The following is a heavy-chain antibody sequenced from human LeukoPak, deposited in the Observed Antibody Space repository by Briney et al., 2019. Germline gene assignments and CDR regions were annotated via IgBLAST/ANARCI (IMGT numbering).Heavy chain of an antibody. CDR1: GFTFDDYG. CDR3: ARSSSWYEGYYYYYMDV. J-gene: IGHJ6*03. CDR2: LSWNGGST. Sequence: PGGSLRLSCAASGFTFDDYGMSWVRQVPGKGLEWVSGLSWNGGSTGYADSVTGRFTISRDNAKNSLYLQMNSLRAEDTAVYYCARSSSWYEGYYYYYMDVWGKGTTVTVSS. D-gene: IGHD6-13*01. V-gene: IGHV3-20*04.